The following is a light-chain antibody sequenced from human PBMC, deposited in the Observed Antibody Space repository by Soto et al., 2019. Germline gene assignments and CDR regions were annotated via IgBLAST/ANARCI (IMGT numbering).Light chain of an antibody. CDR1: SSDIGSYNY. Sequence: QSALTQPASVSGSPGQSITISCTGTSSDIGSYNYVSWYQKHPGKAPKVMIYGVNNRPSGVSNRFSGSKSGNTASLTISGLQAEDEADYYCSSYTTISTWVFGGGTQLTVL. CDR3: SSYTTISTWV. V-gene: IGLV2-14*01. CDR2: GVN. J-gene: IGLJ3*02.